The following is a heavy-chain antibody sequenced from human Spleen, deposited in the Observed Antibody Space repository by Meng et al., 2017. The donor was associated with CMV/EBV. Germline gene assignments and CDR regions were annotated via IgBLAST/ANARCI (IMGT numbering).Heavy chain of an antibody. CDR3: ARVVKLGGYFDY. CDR1: GYNFSGFL. J-gene: IGHJ4*02. V-gene: IGHV1-2*02. Sequence: CKASGYNFSGFLVHWVRQAPGPGLEWMGWINPSSGGTKYAQKFQGTVTMTRDTSISTAYMELRSLRSDDTAVYYCARVVKLGGYFDYWGQGTLVTVSS. D-gene: IGHD3-16*01. CDR2: INPSSGGT.